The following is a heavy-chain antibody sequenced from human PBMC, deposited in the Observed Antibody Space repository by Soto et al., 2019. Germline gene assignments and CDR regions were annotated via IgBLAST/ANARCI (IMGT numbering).Heavy chain of an antibody. J-gene: IGHJ1*01. CDR2: VSGSVVTT. Sequence: EVRLLESGGGLVQPGGSLRLSCAASGFTFNTYAMNWVLQAPGTGPEWVAAVSGSVVTTYYAHSVKGRFTISRDNSKNTLYVQMNSLRTEDTAVDYFQDWGQGTLVTVSS. CDR3: QD. V-gene: IGHV3-23*01. CDR1: GFTFNTYA.